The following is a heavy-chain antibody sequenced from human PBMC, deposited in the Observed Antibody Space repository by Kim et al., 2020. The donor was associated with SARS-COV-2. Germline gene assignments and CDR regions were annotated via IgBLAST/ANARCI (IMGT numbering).Heavy chain of an antibody. CDR2: INHSGST. CDR1: GGSFSGYY. D-gene: IGHD6-6*01. Sequence: SETLSLTCAVYGGSFSGYYWSWIRQPPGKGLEWIGEINHSGSTNYNPSLKSRVTISVDTSKNQFSLKLSSVTAADTAVYYCARGGALRAARPGVYENWFDPWGQGTLVTVSS. V-gene: IGHV4-34*01. J-gene: IGHJ5*02. CDR3: ARGGALRAARPGVYENWFDP.